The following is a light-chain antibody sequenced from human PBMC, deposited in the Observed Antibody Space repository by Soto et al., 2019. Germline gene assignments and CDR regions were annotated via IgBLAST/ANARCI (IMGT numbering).Light chain of an antibody. V-gene: IGKV3-15*01. CDR3: QQYNDWLWT. CDR2: GAS. CDR1: QGVSSY. Sequence: EIVLTQSPATLSLSPGERATLSCRASQGVSSYLAWYQQKPGQAPRLLIYGASTRATGIPARFSGSGSGTEFTLTITSLQSEDFAVYYCQQYNDWLWTFGQGTKVDI. J-gene: IGKJ1*01.